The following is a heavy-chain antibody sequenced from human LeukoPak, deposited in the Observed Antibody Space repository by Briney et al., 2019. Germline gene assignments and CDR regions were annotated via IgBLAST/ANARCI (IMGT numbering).Heavy chain of an antibody. CDR1: GFTCSSYA. CDR3: ARESGLKD. D-gene: IGHD3-10*01. J-gene: IGHJ4*02. V-gene: IGHV3-30-3*01. Sequence: GGSLRLSCAASGFTCSSYAMHWVRQAPGKGLEWVAVISYDGSNKYYADSVKGRFTISRDNSKNTLYLQMNSLRAEDTAVYYCARESGLKDWGQGTLVTVSS. CDR2: ISYDGSNK.